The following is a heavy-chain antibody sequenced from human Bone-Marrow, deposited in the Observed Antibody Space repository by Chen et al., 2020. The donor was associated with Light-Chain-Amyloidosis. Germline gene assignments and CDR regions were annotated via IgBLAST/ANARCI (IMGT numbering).Heavy chain of an antibody. V-gene: IGHV3-21*01. D-gene: IGHD3-22*01. CDR1: GFAFSSYS. Sequence: EVQLVESGGGLVKPGGSLRLSCAASGFAFSSYSKNWVRQAPGKGLEWVSSISSSSSYIYYADSVKGRFTISRDNAKNSLYLQMNSLRAEDTAVYYCARGLDSSGYYDYWGQGTLVTVSS. J-gene: IGHJ4*02. CDR2: ISSSSSYI. CDR3: ARGLDSSGYYDY.